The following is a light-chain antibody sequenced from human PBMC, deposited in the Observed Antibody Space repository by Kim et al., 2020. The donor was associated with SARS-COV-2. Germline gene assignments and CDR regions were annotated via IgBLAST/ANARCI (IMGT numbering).Light chain of an antibody. CDR1: QSVSSNY. Sequence: WAPGERAILSGRASQSVSSNYLAWYQQKPGQAPRLLIFGASGRATGIPDRFSGSGSGTDFTLTISRLEPGDFAVYYCQQSGSSVTFGGGTKVDIK. J-gene: IGKJ4*01. CDR3: QQSGSSVT. V-gene: IGKV3-20*01. CDR2: GAS.